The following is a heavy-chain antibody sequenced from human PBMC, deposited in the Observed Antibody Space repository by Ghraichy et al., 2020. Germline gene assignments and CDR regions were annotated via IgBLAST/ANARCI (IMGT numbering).Heavy chain of an antibody. J-gene: IGHJ4*02. V-gene: IGHV4-59*01. CDR3: ASALTGSTDSDF. CDR1: GGSIRSYY. Sequence: SETLSLTCTVSGGSIRSYYWSWIRQSPGKGLDYIGYIHYTGGTNCNPSLRSRVTISIDTSKNQFSLKMRSVTAADTAVYYCASALTGSTDSDFWGQGTLVTVYS. D-gene: IGHD4-17*01. CDR2: IHYTGGT.